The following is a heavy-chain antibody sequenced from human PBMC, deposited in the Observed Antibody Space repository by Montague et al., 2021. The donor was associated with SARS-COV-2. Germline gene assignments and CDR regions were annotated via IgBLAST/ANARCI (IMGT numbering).Heavy chain of an antibody. D-gene: IGHD5-12*01. J-gene: IGHJ6*03. V-gene: IGHV4-39*01. CDR2: IYYSGST. Sequence: SETLSLTCTVSGGSISSNSYYWGWIRQPPGKGLEWIGSIYYSGSTYYNPSLKSRVTISVDTSKNQFSLKLSSVTAADTAVYYCARQSWGGYDWKQRLIPINYYYYYMDVWGKGTTVTVSS. CDR3: ARQSWGGYDWKQRLIPINYYYYYMDV. CDR1: GGSISSNSYY.